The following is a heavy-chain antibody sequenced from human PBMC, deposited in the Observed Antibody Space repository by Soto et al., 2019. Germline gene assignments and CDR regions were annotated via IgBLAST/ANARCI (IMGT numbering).Heavy chain of an antibody. CDR3: ARNPTVTTENWYFDL. V-gene: IGHV4-30-2*01. Sequence: SETLSLTCAVSGGSISSGGYSWSWIRQPPGKGLEWIGYIYHSGSTYYNPSLKSRVTISVDKSKNQFSLKLSSVTAADTAVYYCARNPTVTTENWYFDLWGRGTLVTV. J-gene: IGHJ2*01. CDR1: GGSISSGGYS. CDR2: IYHSGST. D-gene: IGHD4-17*01.